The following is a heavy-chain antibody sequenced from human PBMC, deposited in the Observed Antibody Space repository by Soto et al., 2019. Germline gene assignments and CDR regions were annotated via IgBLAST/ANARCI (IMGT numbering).Heavy chain of an antibody. CDR3: ARGLVRGAAAPGWFDP. Sequence: QVQLVQSGAEVKKPGSSVKVSCKASGGNFSSYAISWVRQAPGQGLEWMGGIIPIFGTANYAQKFQGRVTITADESTSTAYMELSSLRSEDTAVYYCARGLVRGAAAPGWFDPWGQGTLVTVSS. J-gene: IGHJ5*02. CDR1: GGNFSSYA. CDR2: IIPIFGTA. D-gene: IGHD1-26*01. V-gene: IGHV1-69*12.